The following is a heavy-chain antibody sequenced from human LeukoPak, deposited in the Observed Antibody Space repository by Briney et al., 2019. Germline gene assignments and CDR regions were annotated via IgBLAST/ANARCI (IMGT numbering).Heavy chain of an antibody. Sequence: GGSLRLSCVASGFTLNNYDMHWVRQATGEGLEWVSIIYRAGETYYPGSVKGRFTISRENAKNSLYLQMNSLRAGDTAVYYCAGGRGSYGLWDSWGQGTLVTVSS. D-gene: IGHD1-26*01. J-gene: IGHJ4*02. V-gene: IGHV3-13*01. CDR3: AGGRGSYGLWDS. CDR2: IYRAGET. CDR1: GFTLNNYD.